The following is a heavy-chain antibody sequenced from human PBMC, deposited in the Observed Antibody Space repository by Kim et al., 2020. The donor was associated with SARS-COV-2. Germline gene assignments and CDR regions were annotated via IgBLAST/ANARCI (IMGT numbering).Heavy chain of an antibody. D-gene: IGHD3-9*01. Sequence: ASVKVSCKPSGYNFTGYYIHWVRQAPGQGLEWVGRISPHSGDTDYAQKFQGRVTVTRDTSISAAYMELNRLRSDDTAVYFCARGRYFDLFLEVGHYFYYW. CDR2: ISPHSGDT. CDR1: GYNFTGYY. J-gene: IGHJ4*01. CDR3: ARGRYFDLFLEVGHYFYY. V-gene: IGHV1-2*06.